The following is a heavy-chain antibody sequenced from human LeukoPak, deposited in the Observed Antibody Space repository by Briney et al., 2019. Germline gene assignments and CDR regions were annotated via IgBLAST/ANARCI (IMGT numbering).Heavy chain of an antibody. CDR2: MNPNSGNT. J-gene: IGHJ6*03. Sequence: GASVKVSCKASGYTFTSYDMNWVRQATGQGLEWMGWMNPNSGNTGYAQKFQGRVTMTRNTSISTAYMELSSLRSEDTAVYYCARGNYYYYYMDVWGKGTTVTVSS. CDR1: GYTFTSYD. CDR3: ARGNYYYYYMDV. V-gene: IGHV1-8*01.